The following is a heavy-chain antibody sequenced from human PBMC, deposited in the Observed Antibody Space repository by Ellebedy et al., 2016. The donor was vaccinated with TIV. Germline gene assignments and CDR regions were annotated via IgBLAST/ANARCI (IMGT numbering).Heavy chain of an antibody. CDR3: WRGVTDQN. V-gene: IGHV4-34*01. CDR1: GGSLSGYY. D-gene: IGHD2-21*02. CDR2: INHSGST. Sequence: QTLSLTCAVYGGSLSGYYWSWIRQPPGKGLEWIGEINHSGSTNYNSSLKSRITISLDTSKNQFSLKLSSVTAADTAVYYCWRGVTDQNWGQGILVTVSS. J-gene: IGHJ4*02.